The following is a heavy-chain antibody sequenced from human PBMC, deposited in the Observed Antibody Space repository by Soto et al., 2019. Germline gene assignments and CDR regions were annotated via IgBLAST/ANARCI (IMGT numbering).Heavy chain of an antibody. CDR3: AKEKIASTVADFFDY. D-gene: IGHD6-19*01. J-gene: IGHJ4*02. V-gene: IGHV3-23*01. CDR1: GFTFNNYA. Sequence: EVHLLESGGGLVQSGGSLRLSCEASGFTFNNYAMTWVRQTPGKGLQWVSTISGSGSSTFYADSVRGRFTISRDNSKNTLYLQMNSLRAEDTALYYCAKEKIASTVADFFDYWGQGTLVTVSS. CDR2: ISGSGSST.